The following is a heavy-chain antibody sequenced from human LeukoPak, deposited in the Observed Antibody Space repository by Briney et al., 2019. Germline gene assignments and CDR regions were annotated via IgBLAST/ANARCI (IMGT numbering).Heavy chain of an antibody. CDR2: ISSSGDAT. V-gene: IGHV3-23*01. D-gene: IGHD3-16*01. J-gene: IGHJ4*01. CDR1: GFTFNAYA. Sequence: GGSLRLSCVGSGFTFNAYAMSWVRQRPGKGPEWVSMISSSGDATDYAESVKDRLSISRDNAKKTLYLQMNDPRGDDTAIYYCAKDPRAMGRYFFDDWGQGSLVIVSS. CDR3: AKDPRAMGRYFFDD.